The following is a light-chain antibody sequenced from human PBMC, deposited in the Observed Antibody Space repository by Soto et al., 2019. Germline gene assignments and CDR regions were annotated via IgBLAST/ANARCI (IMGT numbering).Light chain of an antibody. CDR1: SSDTAGYNY. CDR3: SSYTTSNTPLYV. V-gene: IGLV2-14*01. CDR2: EVS. Sequence: QSVLTQPASVSGSPGRSITISCTGTSSDTAGYNYVSWYQQHPGKAPKLMIYEVSNRPSGVSNRFSGSQSGNTASLTISGLQAEDEANYYCSSYTTSNTPLYVFGTGTKVTV. J-gene: IGLJ1*01.